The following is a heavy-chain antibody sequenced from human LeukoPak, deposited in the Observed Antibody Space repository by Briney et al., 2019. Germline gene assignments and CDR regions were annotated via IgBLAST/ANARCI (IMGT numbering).Heavy chain of an antibody. CDR3: AKRGGGSYYYYYYMDV. CDR2: ISGSGGST. V-gene: IGHV3-23*01. D-gene: IGHD1-26*01. J-gene: IGHJ6*03. Sequence: GGSLRLSCAASGFTFSSYGMSWVRQAPGKGLEWVSAISGSGGSTYYADSVKGRFTISRDNSKNTLYLQMNSLRAEDTAVYYCAKRGGGSYYYYYYMDVWGKGTTVTISS. CDR1: GFTFSSYG.